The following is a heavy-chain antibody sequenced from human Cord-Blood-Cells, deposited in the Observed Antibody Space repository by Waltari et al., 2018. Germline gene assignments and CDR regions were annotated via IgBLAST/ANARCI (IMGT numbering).Heavy chain of an antibody. Sequence: QVQLVQSGAEVKKPGSSVKVSCKASGGTFSSYAISWVRQAPATGLEWMGGIIPILSTANYAQKFQGRVTITADESTSTAYMELSSLRSEDTAVYYCARTPLGYCTNGVCYAEYFQHWGQGTLVTVSS. CDR2: IIPILSTA. D-gene: IGHD2-8*01. CDR3: ARTPLGYCTNGVCYAEYFQH. J-gene: IGHJ1*01. CDR1: GGTFSSYA. V-gene: IGHV1-69*12.